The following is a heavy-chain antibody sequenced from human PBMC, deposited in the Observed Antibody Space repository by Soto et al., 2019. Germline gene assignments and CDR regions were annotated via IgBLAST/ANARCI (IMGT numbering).Heavy chain of an antibody. CDR1: GFTFSSYD. J-gene: IGHJ3*02. D-gene: IGHD3-22*01. V-gene: IGHV3-13*01. CDR3: ARGGHYYDSSGYPGDDAFDI. CDR2: IGTAGDT. Sequence: PGGSLRLSCAASGFTFSSYDMHWVRQATGKGLEWVSAIGTAGDTYYPGSEKGRFTISRENAKNSLYLQMNSLRAGDTAVYYCARGGHYYDSSGYPGDDAFDIWGQGTMVTVSS.